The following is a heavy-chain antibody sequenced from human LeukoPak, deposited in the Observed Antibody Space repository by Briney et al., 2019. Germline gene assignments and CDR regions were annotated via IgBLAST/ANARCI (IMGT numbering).Heavy chain of an antibody. J-gene: IGHJ3*02. D-gene: IGHD1-26*01. CDR3: ARGMDRYRGKSRARDAFDI. CDR1: GGTFSSYT. CDR2: IIPILGIA. Sequence: SVKVSCKASGGTFSSYTISWVRQAPGQGLEWMGRIIPILGIANYAQKFQGRVTITADKSTSTAYMELSSLRSEDTAVYYCARGMDRYRGKSRARDAFDIWGKGTMVTVSS. V-gene: IGHV1-69*02.